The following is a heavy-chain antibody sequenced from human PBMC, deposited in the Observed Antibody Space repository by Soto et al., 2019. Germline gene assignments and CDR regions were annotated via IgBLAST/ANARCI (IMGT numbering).Heavy chain of an antibody. Sequence: QVQLVESGGGVVQPGRSLRLSCAASGFTFSSYGMHWVRQAPGKGLEWVAVIWYDGSKKYYADSVKGRFTISRDNSKNTLYLQMNSLRAEDTAVYYCARDSAVTTLYYYYGMDVWGQGTTVTVSS. CDR2: IWYDGSKK. V-gene: IGHV3-33*01. CDR3: ARDSAVTTLYYYYGMDV. J-gene: IGHJ6*02. D-gene: IGHD4-17*01. CDR1: GFTFSSYG.